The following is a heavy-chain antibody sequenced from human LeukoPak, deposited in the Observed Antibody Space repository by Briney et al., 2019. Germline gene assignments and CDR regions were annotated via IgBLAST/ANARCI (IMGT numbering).Heavy chain of an antibody. D-gene: IGHD5-12*01. Sequence: PSETLSLTCTVSGGSISSYYWSRIRQPPGKGLEWIGYIYYSGSTNYNPSLKSRVTISVDTSKNQFPLKLSSVTAADTAVYYCARGIRFYSGYDYEYYFDYWGQGSLVTVTS. V-gene: IGHV4-59*01. CDR3: ARGIRFYSGYDYEYYFDY. CDR2: IYYSGST. J-gene: IGHJ4*02. CDR1: GGSISSYY.